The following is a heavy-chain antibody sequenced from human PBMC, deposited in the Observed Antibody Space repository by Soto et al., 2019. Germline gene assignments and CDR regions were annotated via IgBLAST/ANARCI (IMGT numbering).Heavy chain of an antibody. V-gene: IGHV1-69*01. CDR2: IVPIFGAT. D-gene: IGHD3-10*01. CDR3: ARENQELVRGAFDN. J-gene: IGHJ4*02. Sequence: QVRLVQSGAEVKRPGSSVKVSCTASGGTFSRYAISWVRQAPGQRPEWMGRIVPIFGATNYAQKFQDRVTVTADECTSTVYMGLSSLTSEDSAVYYCARENQELVRGAFDNWGQGTLVSVSS. CDR1: GGTFSRYA.